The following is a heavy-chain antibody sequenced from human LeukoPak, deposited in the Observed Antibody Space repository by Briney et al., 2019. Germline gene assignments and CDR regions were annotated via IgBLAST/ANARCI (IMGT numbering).Heavy chain of an antibody. CDR3: ARDLPVPAAPPFDY. CDR1: GFTFSSYA. D-gene: IGHD2-2*01. CDR2: ISYDGSNK. V-gene: IGHV3-30-3*01. Sequence: GGSLRLSCAASGFTFSSYAMHWVRQAPGKGLEWVAVISYDGSNKYYADSVKGRFTISRDNSKNTLYLQMNSLRAEDTAVYYCARDLPVPAAPPFDYWGQGTLVTVSS. J-gene: IGHJ4*02.